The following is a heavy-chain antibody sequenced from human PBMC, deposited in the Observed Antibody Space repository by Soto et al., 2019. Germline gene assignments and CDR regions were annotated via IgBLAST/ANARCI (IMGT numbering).Heavy chain of an antibody. V-gene: IGHV3-72*01. CDR3: TCLRGTFGY. Sequence: EVQLVESGGGLVQPGGSLRLSCAASGFSFSDHFMDWVRQAPGKGLQWVGRIQTKRQNYIKQYATALEGRFSISRDDSEKALDLQVNSRTNDHTGVYFCTCLRGTFGYLSLGTLATTTS. J-gene: IGHJ4*02. CDR1: GFSFSDHF. CDR2: IQTKRQNYIK.